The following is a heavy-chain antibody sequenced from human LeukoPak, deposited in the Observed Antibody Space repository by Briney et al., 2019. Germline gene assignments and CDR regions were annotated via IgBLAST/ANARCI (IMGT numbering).Heavy chain of an antibody. D-gene: IGHD6-19*01. CDR3: ARYTTGWFLAY. CDR2: IWYDGSKK. J-gene: IGHJ4*02. V-gene: IGHV3-33*01. CDR1: RFTVSGHG. Sequence: GRSLTLSCPASRFTVSGHGMHRVRQAPGKGLEWLAVIWYDGSKKYYADSVKGRFTISRDNSENTLYLQMNSLRAEDTAVYFCARYTTGWFLAYWGQGTLVTVSS.